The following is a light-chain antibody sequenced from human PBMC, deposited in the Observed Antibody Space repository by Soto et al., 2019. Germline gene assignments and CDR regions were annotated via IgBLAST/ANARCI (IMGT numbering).Light chain of an antibody. J-gene: IGKJ4*01. CDR3: QQGSSFPVT. CDR1: QRLSSW. CDR2: AAS. V-gene: IGKV1-12*01. Sequence: DLQMTQSPSSVSASVGDRVTITCRASQRLSSWLSWYQQKPGRAPKLLIYAASTLQSGVPSRFSGSGSGSDFTLTISSLQPEDFATYYCQQGSSFPVTFGGGTKVEVK.